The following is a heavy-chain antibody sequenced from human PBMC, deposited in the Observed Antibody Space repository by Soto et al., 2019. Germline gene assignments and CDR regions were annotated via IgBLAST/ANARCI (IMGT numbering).Heavy chain of an antibody. D-gene: IGHD4-4*01. CDR2: INSDGSST. CDR1: GFTFSSYW. V-gene: IGHV3-74*01. Sequence: GSLRLSCAASGFTFSSYWIHWVRQAPGKGLVWVSRINSDGSSTSYADSVKGRFTISRDNAKNTLYLQMNSLRAEDTALYYCARDEFSNDEIDNWGQGTLVTVSS. CDR3: ARDEFSNDEIDN. J-gene: IGHJ4*02.